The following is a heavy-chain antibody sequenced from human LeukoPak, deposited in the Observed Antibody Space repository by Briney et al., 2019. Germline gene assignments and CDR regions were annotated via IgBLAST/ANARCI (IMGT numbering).Heavy chain of an antibody. CDR1: GGSFSGYY. Sequence: SEILSLTCAVYGGSFSGYYRSWIRQPPGKGLEWIGEINHSGSTNYNPSLKSRVTISVDTSKNQFSLKLSSVTAADTAVYYCARGHKRVWFGEGNWFDPWGQGTLVTVSS. V-gene: IGHV4-34*01. D-gene: IGHD3-10*01. CDR2: INHSGST. J-gene: IGHJ5*02. CDR3: ARGHKRVWFGEGNWFDP.